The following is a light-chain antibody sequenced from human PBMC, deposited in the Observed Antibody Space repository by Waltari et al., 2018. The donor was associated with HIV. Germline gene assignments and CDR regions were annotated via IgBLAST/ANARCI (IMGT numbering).Light chain of an antibody. Sequence: QSALTQPRSVSGSPGPSVTISCTGTMGAVGCYDYVPWYQQHPGKAPKRMIYGITKRPSGVPDRFSGSKSCNTASLTISGLQAEDEADYYCCSYTGTYTSVVFGGGTKLTVL. V-gene: IGLV2-11*01. CDR1: MGAVGCYDY. CDR2: GIT. CDR3: CSYTGTYTSVV. J-gene: IGLJ2*01.